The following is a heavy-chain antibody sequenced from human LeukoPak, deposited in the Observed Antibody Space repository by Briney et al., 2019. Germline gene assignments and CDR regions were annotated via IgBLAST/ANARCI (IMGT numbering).Heavy chain of an antibody. CDR2: IYYSGST. CDR1: GGSISSYY. Sequence: KTSETLSLTCTVSGGSISSYYWSWIRQPPGKGLEWIGYIYYSGSTNYNPSLKSRVTISVDTSKNQFSLKLSSVTAADTAVYYCARVFKGKGYAFDIWGQGTQVTVSS. CDR3: ARVFKGKGYAFDI. V-gene: IGHV4-59*01. J-gene: IGHJ3*02.